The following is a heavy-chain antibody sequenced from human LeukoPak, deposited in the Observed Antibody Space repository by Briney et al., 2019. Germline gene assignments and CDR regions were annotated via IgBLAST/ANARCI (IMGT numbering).Heavy chain of an antibody. CDR3: AKDSGYSYGHGLDY. CDR2: MLSDESNK. V-gene: IGHV3-33*06. D-gene: IGHD5-18*01. Sequence: GRSLRLSCAASGFTFSTYNMHWVRQAPGKGLEWVALMLSDESNKYHADSVKGRFTISRDNSKNALFLQMNSLRDEETAVYYCAKDSGYSYGHGLDYWGQGTLVTVSS. J-gene: IGHJ4*02. CDR1: GFTFSTYN.